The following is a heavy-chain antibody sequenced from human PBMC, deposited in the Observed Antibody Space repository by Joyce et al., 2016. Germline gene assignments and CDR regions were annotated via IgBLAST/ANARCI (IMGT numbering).Heavy chain of an antibody. D-gene: IGHD6-19*01. CDR3: AREEGIPVAVTWAYYYYYMDV. Sequence: QVQLVQSGAEVKKPGSSVKVSCKASGGTFSSSAISWVRHAPGQGLEWMGGVIPIFGTANYAQKFQGRVTITADESTGTAYMELSSLRSEDTAVYYCAREEGIPVAVTWAYYYYYMDVWGKGTTVTVSS. J-gene: IGHJ6*03. V-gene: IGHV1-69*01. CDR1: GGTFSSSA. CDR2: VIPIFGTA.